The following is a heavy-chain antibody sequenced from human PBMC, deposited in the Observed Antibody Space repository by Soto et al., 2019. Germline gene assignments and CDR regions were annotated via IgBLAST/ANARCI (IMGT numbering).Heavy chain of an antibody. J-gene: IGHJ6*03. CDR2: INPNSGGT. CDR3: ARGGPAAPYYYYMDV. D-gene: IGHD2-2*01. V-gene: IGHV1-2*04. CDR1: GYTFTGYY. Sequence: ASVKVSCKASGYTFTGYYMHWVRQAPGQGLEWMGWINPNSGGTNYAQKFQGWVTMTRDTSISTAYMELSRLRSDDTAVYYCARGGPAAPYYYYMDVWGKGNTVTVSS.